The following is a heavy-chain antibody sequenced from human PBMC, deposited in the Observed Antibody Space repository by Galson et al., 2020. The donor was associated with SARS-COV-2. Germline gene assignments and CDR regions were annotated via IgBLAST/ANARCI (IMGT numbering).Heavy chain of an antibody. D-gene: IGHD3-9*01. CDR1: GGTFSSYA. J-gene: IGHJ6*02. CDR2: IIPLFGTA. V-gene: IGHV1-69*13. Sequence: SVTVSCKASGGTFSSYAISWVRQAPGQGLEWMGGIIPLFGTANYAQKFQGRVTITADESTSTAYMELSSLRSEDTAVYYCARVSRSYDILTGYYYYYGMDVWGQGTTVTVSS. CDR3: ARVSRSYDILTGYYYYYGMDV.